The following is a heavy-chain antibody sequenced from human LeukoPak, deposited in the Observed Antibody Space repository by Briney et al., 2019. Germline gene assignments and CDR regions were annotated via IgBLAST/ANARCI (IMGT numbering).Heavy chain of an antibody. CDR2: IKQDGSEK. D-gene: IGHD3-10*01. CDR3: ASASGRPVDY. Sequence: GGSLRLSCAASGFTFNKCAMSWVRQAPGKGLEWVANIKQDGSEKYYVDSVKGRFTISRDNAKNSLYLQMNSLRAEDTAVYYCASASGRPVDYWGQGTLVTVSS. V-gene: IGHV3-7*01. CDR1: GFTFNKCA. J-gene: IGHJ4*02.